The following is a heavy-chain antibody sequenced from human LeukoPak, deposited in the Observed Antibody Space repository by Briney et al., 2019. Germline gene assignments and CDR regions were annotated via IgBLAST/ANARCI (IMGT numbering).Heavy chain of an antibody. CDR3: ARHRRMVRGVIIKAGYFDY. CDR2: INHSGST. D-gene: IGHD3-10*01. CDR1: GGSFSGYY. Sequence: SETLSLTCAVYGGSFSGYYWSWIRQPPGKGLEWIGEINHSGSTNYNPSLKSRVTISVDTSKNQFSLKLSSVTAADTAVYYCARHRRMVRGVIIKAGYFDYWGQGTLVTVSS. V-gene: IGHV4-34*01. J-gene: IGHJ4*02.